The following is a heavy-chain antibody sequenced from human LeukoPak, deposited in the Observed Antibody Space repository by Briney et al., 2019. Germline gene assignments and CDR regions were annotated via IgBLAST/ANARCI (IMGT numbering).Heavy chain of an antibody. CDR3: ARSAAAGRIVATFAY. CDR2: ISYNGINK. J-gene: IGHJ4*02. V-gene: IGHV3-30*04. Sequence: QAGRSLRLSCAASGFTFSNYAMHWVRQAPGKGLAWVAIISYNGINKYYADSVKGRFTISQGNSKNTLYLHMNSLRAEDTAVYYCARSAAAGRIVATFAYWGQGTLVTVSS. CDR1: GFTFSNYA. D-gene: IGHD5-12*01.